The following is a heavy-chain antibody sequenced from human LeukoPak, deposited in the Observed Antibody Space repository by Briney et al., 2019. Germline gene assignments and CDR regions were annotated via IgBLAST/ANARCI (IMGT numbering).Heavy chain of an antibody. J-gene: IGHJ5*02. CDR2: IKSDGSST. Sequence: GGSLRLSCAASGFTFSSYWMHWVGQAPGKGLVWVSRIKSDGSSTSYADFVKGRFTISRDNAKNTLYLQMNRLRAEDTAVYYCARNIAARWFDPWGQGTLVTVSS. D-gene: IGHD6-6*01. V-gene: IGHV3-74*01. CDR3: ARNIAARWFDP. CDR1: GFTFSSYW.